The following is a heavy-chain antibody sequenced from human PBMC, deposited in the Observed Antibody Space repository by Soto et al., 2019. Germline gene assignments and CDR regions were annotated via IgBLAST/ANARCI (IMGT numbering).Heavy chain of an antibody. CDR1: GGSISSGGYS. CDR2: IYHSGST. J-gene: IGHJ4*02. D-gene: IGHD2-15*01. V-gene: IGHV4-30-2*01. CDR3: ARGFSGYCSGGSCSSFDY. Sequence: KPSETLSLTCAVSGGSISSGGYSWSWIRQPPGKGLEWIGYIYHSGSTYYNPSLKSRVTISVDRSKNQFSLELNSVTGADTAIYYCARGFSGYCSGGSCSSFDYWGQGTLVTVSS.